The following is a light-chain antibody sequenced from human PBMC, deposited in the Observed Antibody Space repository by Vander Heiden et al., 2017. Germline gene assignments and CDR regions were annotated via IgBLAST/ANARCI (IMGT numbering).Light chain of an antibody. CDR1: ALTKQY. V-gene: IGLV3-25*03. CDR3: QSADSRGTSHVV. CDR2: KDS. Sequence: SYELTQPPSVSVSPGQTARITCSGDALTKQYAYCYQQKPGQAPVLVIYKDSERHAGIPERFSGSSSGTTVTVTISGVQAEDEADYYCQSADSRGTSHVVFGGGTKLTVL. J-gene: IGLJ2*01.